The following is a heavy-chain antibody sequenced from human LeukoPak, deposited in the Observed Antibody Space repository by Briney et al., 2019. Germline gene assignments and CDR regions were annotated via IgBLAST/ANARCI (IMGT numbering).Heavy chain of an antibody. V-gene: IGHV4-34*01. CDR3: ARGRYCSSTSCFPIRGDDSFDN. CDR2: INHSGST. D-gene: IGHD2-2*01. J-gene: IGHJ3*02. CDR1: GGSFSGYY. Sequence: PSETLSLTCAVYGGSFSGYYSSWIRQPPGKGLEWIGEINHSGSTNYNPSLKSRVTISVDTSKNQFSLKLSSVTAADTAVYYCARGRYCSSTSCFPIRGDDSFDNSGQGTMVTVSS.